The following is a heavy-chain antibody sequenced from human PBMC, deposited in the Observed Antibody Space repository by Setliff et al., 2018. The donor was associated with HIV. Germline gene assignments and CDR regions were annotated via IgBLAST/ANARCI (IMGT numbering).Heavy chain of an antibody. Sequence: PGGSLRLSCAASGFTFSNFAINWVRQAPGKGLEWVSTISGRGTNTYYADSVKGRFTISRDNSKNTLYLQMNSLRAEDTALYYCARDGTTLLAAMDVWGKGTTVT. V-gene: IGHV3-23*01. J-gene: IGHJ6*03. CDR1: GFTFSNFA. D-gene: IGHD1-7*01. CDR3: ARDGTTLLAAMDV. CDR2: ISGRGTNT.